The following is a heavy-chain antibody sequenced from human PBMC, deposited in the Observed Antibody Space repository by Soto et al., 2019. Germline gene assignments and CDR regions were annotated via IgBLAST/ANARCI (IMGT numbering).Heavy chain of an antibody. CDR1: GGTFSSYT. CDR3: ARSTVPAASFYYYYGMDV. D-gene: IGHD2-2*01. CDR2: IIPILGIA. Sequence: QVQLVQSGAEVKKPGSSVKVSCKASGGTFSSYTISWVRQAPGQGLEWMGRIIPILGIANYAQKFQGRVTITADKSTSTAYMELSSLRSEDTAVYSCARSTVPAASFYYYYGMDVWGQGTTVTVSS. V-gene: IGHV1-69*02. J-gene: IGHJ6*02.